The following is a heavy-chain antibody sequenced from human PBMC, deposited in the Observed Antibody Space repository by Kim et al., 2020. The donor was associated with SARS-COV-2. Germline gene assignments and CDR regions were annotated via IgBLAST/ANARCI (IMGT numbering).Heavy chain of an antibody. V-gene: IGHV1-46*01. Sequence: ASVKVSCKASGYTFTSYYMHWVRQAPGQGLEWMGIINPSGGSTSYAQKFQGRVTMTRDTSTSTVYMELSSLRSEDTAVYYCARDLYSSSWYGVWFDPWGQGTLVTVSS. CDR1: GYTFTSYY. D-gene: IGHD6-13*01. CDR2: INPSGGST. CDR3: ARDLYSSSWYGVWFDP. J-gene: IGHJ5*02.